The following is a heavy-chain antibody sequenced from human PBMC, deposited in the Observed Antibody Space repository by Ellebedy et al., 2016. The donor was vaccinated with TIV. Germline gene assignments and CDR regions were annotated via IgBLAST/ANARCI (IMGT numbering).Heavy chain of an antibody. Sequence: MLSETLSLTCTVSGASISSYYWSWIRQPPGKGLEWIGFIFHTGDTNYSPSLKSRVAISLDTSKNQFSLKLTSVTDADTAVYYCVRGRDAYKTGYWGQGTLVSVSS. V-gene: IGHV4-59*01. J-gene: IGHJ4*02. CDR2: IFHTGDT. CDR3: VRGRDAYKTGY. D-gene: IGHD5-24*01. CDR1: GASISSYY.